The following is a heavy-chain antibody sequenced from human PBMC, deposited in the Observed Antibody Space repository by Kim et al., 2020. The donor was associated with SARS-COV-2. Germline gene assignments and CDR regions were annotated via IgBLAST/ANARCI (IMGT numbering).Heavy chain of an antibody. CDR2: IYYSGST. J-gene: IGHJ6*02. CDR1: GGSISSGGYY. Sequence: SETLSLTCTVSGGSISSGGYYWSWIRQHPGKGLEWIGYIYYSGSTYYNPSLKSRVTISVDTSKNQFSLKLSSVTAADTAVYYCARDHTYYDILTGYAYYYYGMDVWGQGTPVTVSS. D-gene: IGHD3-9*01. V-gene: IGHV4-31*03. CDR3: ARDHTYYDILTGYAYYYYGMDV.